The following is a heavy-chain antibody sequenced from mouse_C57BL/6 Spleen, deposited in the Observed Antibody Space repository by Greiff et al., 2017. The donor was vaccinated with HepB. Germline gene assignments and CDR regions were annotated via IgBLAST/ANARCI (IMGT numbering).Heavy chain of an antibody. J-gene: IGHJ1*03. D-gene: IGHD1-1*01. CDR3: ARYKGLPYGSSYGYFDV. V-gene: IGHV3-8*01. Sequence: EVKLVESGPGLAKPSQTLSLTCSVTGYSITSDYWNWIRKFPGNKLEYMGYISYSGSTYYNPSLKSRISITRDTSKNQYYLQLNSVTTEDTATYYCARYKGLPYGSSYGYFDVWGTGTTVTVSS. CDR2: ISYSGST. CDR1: GYSITSDY.